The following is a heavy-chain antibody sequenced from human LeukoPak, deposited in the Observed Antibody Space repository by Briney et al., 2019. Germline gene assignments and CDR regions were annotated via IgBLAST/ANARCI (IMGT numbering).Heavy chain of an antibody. D-gene: IGHD1-14*01. CDR1: AFTFSSYA. J-gene: IGHJ5*02. CDR2: ISGGGGST. CDR3: AKGSGINHYHWIDP. V-gene: IGHV3-23*01. Sequence: GGSLRLSCAASAFTFSSYAMNWVRQAPGKGLEWVSGISGGGGSTYCADSVKGRFTISRDNSKNTLYLQMDSLRAEDTALYYCAKGSGINHYHWIDPWGQGTLVTVSS.